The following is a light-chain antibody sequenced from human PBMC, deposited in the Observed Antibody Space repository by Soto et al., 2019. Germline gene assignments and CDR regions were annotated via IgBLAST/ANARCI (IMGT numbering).Light chain of an antibody. CDR1: QGISSY. J-gene: IGKJ3*01. CDR3: QQLNSYPLT. Sequence: DIQLTQSPSFLSASVGDRVTITCRARQGISSYLAWYQQKPGKAPKLLIYVAYTLQSGVPSRFSGSGSGTEFTLTISSLQPEDFATYYCQQLNSYPLTFGPGTKVDIK. V-gene: IGKV1-9*01. CDR2: VAY.